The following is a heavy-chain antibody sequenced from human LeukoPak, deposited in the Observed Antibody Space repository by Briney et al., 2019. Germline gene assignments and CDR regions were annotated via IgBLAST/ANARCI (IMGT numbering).Heavy chain of an antibody. J-gene: IGHJ4*02. CDR3: VRGYCSGGSCYLVDY. D-gene: IGHD2-15*01. Sequence: GGSLRLSFAASGFTFSSYWMHWVRQAPGKGLVWVSRINSDGSSTSYADSVKGRFTISRDNAKNTLYLQMNSLRAADTAVYYCVRGYCSGGSCYLVDYWGQGTLVTVSS. CDR2: INSDGSST. CDR1: GFTFSSYW. V-gene: IGHV3-74*01.